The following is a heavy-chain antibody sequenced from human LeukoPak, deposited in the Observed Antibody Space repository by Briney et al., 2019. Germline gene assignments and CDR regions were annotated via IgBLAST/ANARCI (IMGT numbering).Heavy chain of an antibody. CDR1: GYTFTSYY. Sequence: ASVKVSCKASGYTFTSYYMHWVRQAPGQGLEWMGIINPSGGSTSYAQKFQGRVTMTRDTSTSTVYMELSSLRSEDTAVYYCARDYYYGSGNYTDAFDIWGQGTMVTVSS. D-gene: IGHD3-10*01. V-gene: IGHV1-46*01. CDR3: ARDYYYGSGNYTDAFDI. J-gene: IGHJ3*02. CDR2: INPSGGST.